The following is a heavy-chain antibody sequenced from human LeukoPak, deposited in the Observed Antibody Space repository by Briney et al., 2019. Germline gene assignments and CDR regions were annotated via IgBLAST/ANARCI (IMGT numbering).Heavy chain of an antibody. J-gene: IGHJ4*02. V-gene: IGHV1-69*05. D-gene: IGHD5-12*01. CDR2: IIPIFGTA. CDR3: ACRYSGYDGVFEY. Sequence: GSSVKVSCKASGGTFSSYAISWVRQAPGQGLEWMGGIIPIFGTANYAQKFQGRVTITTDESTSTAYMELSSLRSEDTAVYYCACRYSGYDGVFEYWGQGTLVTVSS. CDR1: GGTFSSYA.